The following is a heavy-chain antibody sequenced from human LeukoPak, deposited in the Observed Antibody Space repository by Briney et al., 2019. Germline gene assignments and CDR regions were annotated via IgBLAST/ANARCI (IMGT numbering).Heavy chain of an antibody. Sequence: SETLSLTCGVYGGSLTGYYWSWIRQPPGKGLEWIGEISHSGSTNYSPSLKSRVTISVDTSKNLFSLKLTSVTAADTAVYYCARDRGSPSGGHDYGDYPHPGWFDTWGQGTLVTVSS. V-gene: IGHV4-34*01. CDR1: GGSLTGYY. D-gene: IGHD4-17*01. CDR3: ARDRGSPSGGHDYGDYPHPGWFDT. CDR2: ISHSGST. J-gene: IGHJ5*02.